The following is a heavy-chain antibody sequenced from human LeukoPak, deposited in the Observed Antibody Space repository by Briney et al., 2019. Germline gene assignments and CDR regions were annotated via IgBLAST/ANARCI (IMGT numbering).Heavy chain of an antibody. V-gene: IGHV3-53*01. J-gene: IGHJ4*02. Sequence: GGSLRLSCAASGFTVSSSYMSWVRQAPGKGLEWVSVIYSGGSTYYADSVKGRFTISRDNSKNTMYLQMNSLRTEDTAVYYCARDHWNYHAFDYWGQGTLVTVSS. D-gene: IGHD1-7*01. CDR3: ARDHWNYHAFDY. CDR1: GFTVSSSY. CDR2: IYSGGST.